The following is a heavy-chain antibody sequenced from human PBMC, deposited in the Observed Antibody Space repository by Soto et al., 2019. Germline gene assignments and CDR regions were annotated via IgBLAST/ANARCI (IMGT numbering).Heavy chain of an antibody. CDR3: ARDVFYSSSSCFDY. CDR2: ISWNSGSI. J-gene: IGHJ4*02. Sequence: GGSLRLSCAASGFTFSSYGMHWVRQAPGKGLEWVSGISWNSGSIGYADSVKGRLTISRDNAKNSLYLQMHSLRAGDTAVYYCARDVFYSSSSCFDYWGQGTLVTVSS. V-gene: IGHV3-9*01. CDR1: GFTFSSYG. D-gene: IGHD6-6*01.